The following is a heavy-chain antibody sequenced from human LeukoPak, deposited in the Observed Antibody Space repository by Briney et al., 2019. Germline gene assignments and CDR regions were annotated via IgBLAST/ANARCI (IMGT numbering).Heavy chain of an antibody. V-gene: IGHV3-11*04. D-gene: IGHD5-12*01. CDR2: ISTSGTAV. CDR1: GFTFSDYY. J-gene: IGHJ4*02. CDR3: AKSPGGYSGPFGD. Sequence: TGGSLRLSCAASGFTFSDYYMSWIRQAPGKGLEWVSYISTSGTAVYYADSVKGRFTISRDNAKNSLYLQMNSLRVEDTAVYYCAKSPGGYSGPFGDWGQGTLVTVSS.